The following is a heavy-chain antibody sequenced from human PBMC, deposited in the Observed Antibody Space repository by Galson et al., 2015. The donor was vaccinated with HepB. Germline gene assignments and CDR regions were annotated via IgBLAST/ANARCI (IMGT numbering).Heavy chain of an antibody. CDR1: GGSFSGFY. CDR2: IDHSGTA. Sequence: SETLSLTCAAYGGSFSGFYWSWVRQTPKKGLEWIGEIDHSGTAHYSPSLRSRVTISIDTSKKQFSLSLISVTAADTAVYFCARFHGISITGQFDYWGQGILVTVSS. D-gene: IGHD3-3*01. CDR3: ARFHGISITGQFDY. J-gene: IGHJ4*02. V-gene: IGHV4-34*01.